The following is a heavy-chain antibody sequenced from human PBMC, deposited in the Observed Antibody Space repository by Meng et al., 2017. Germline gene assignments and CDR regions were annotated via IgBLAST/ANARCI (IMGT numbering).Heavy chain of an antibody. CDR1: GFTFSIYG. D-gene: IGHD3-22*01. Sequence: EVQLSGAGGGLLRPGRSLRLSCAASGFTFSIYGMTWVRQTPGKGLEWVSAISGSGSSTYYADSVKGRFTISRDNSKNMLFLQMNSLRGEDTAIYYCAKNSLSSGYHYRDWGQGTLVTVSS. CDR2: ISGSGSST. V-gene: IGHV3-23*01. CDR3: AKNSLSSGYHYRD. J-gene: IGHJ4*02.